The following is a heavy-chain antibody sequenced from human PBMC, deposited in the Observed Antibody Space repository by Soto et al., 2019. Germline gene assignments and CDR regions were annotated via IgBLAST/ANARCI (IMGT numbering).Heavy chain of an antibody. Sequence: SETLSLTCTVSGASISGFYWSWIRKSAGKGLEWIGRIYATGTADYNPSLKSRVMMSVDTSKKQFSLKLRSVTAADTAVYYCVRDGTKTLRDWFDPWGQGISVTVSS. V-gene: IGHV4-4*07. CDR3: VRDGTKTLRDWFDP. J-gene: IGHJ5*02. D-gene: IGHD1-1*01. CDR1: GASISGFY. CDR2: IYATGTA.